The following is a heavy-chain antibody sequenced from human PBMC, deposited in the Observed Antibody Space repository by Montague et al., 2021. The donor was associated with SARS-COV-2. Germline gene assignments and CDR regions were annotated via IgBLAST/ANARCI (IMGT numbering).Heavy chain of an antibody. CDR3: AIDPLRLSPLDYYYGMDV. V-gene: IGHV3-30-3*01. J-gene: IGHJ6*02. D-gene: IGHD3-16*02. Sequence: SLRLSCAASGFTFSSYAMHWVRQAPGKGLEWVAVISYDGSNKYYADSGKGRFTISRDNSKNTLYLQMNSLRAEDTAVYYCAIDPLRLSPLDYYYGMDVWGQGTTVTVSS. CDR2: ISYDGSNK. CDR1: GFTFSSYA.